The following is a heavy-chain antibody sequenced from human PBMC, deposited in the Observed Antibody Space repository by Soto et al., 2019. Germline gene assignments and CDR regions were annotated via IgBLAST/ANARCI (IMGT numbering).Heavy chain of an antibody. CDR3: ARDGGRQPLFRRLGRYGMDV. CDR2: ISSRATYT. CDR1: GFTFSDHY. J-gene: IGHJ6*02. V-gene: IGHV3-11*06. D-gene: IGHD3-10*01. Sequence: GGSLRLSCATSGFTFSDHYMIWVRQAPGKGLEWVSYISSRATYTNYADSVKGRFTISRDNAKNSLYLQMNSLRAEDTAVYYCARDGGRQPLFRRLGRYGMDVWGQGTTVTVSS.